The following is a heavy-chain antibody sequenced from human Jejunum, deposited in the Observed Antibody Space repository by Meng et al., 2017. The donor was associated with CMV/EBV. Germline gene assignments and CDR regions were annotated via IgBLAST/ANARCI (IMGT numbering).Heavy chain of an antibody. CDR3: ARVGPYYDFWSGFLVGGLDV. CDR1: SYS. D-gene: IGHD3-3*01. CDR2: ISSASSFI. V-gene: IGHV3-21*01. J-gene: IGHJ6*02. Sequence: SYSMKGVRQAPGRGLEWVSAISSASSFIYYADSLKGRFTISRDNAKNSLYLQMNSLRAEDTAVYYCARVGPYYDFWSGFLVGGLDVWGRGTTVTVSS.